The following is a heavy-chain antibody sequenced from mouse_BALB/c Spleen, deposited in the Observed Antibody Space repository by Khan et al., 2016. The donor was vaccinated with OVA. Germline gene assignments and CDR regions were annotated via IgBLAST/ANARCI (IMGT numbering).Heavy chain of an antibody. CDR2: IDPENGNT. D-gene: IGHD1-1*01. CDR3: ARDGSSPWFAY. Sequence: IQLVQSGAELVRPGALVKLSCKASGFNIKAYYMHWVKQRPEQGLVWIGRIDPENGNTIYDPKFQGKASITSDTSSNTAYLQLSSLTSDDTAVYYGARDGSSPWFAYWGQGTLVTVSA. V-gene: IGHV14-1*02. CDR1: GFNIKAYY. J-gene: IGHJ3*01.